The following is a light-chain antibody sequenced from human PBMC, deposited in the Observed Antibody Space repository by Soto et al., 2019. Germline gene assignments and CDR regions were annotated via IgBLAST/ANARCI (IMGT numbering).Light chain of an antibody. Sequence: DVVLTQTPRSLSVTPGQPASISCKSSQSLLYSDGRTYVYWYLQKPGQPPQLLIHEVSNRFSVVQDRFSGSGSWTDFILQISRVEAEDVGVYYCMQSIQLPITFGGGTNVEIK. V-gene: IGKV2D-29*01. J-gene: IGKJ4*01. CDR3: MQSIQLPIT. CDR2: EVS. CDR1: QSLLYSDGRTY.